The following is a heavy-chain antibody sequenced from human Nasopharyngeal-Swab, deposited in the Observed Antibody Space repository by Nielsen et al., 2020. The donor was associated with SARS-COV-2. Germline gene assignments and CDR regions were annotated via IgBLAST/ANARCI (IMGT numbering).Heavy chain of an antibody. J-gene: IGHJ1*01. CDR3: ARDLTAAGTGHAKYFQH. CDR2: INTDTGNP. Sequence: WVRQAPGQGLEWMGWINTDTGNPTYAQGFTGRFVFSLDTSVSTAYLQISSLKAEDTAVYYCARDLTAAGTGHAKYFQHWGQGTLVTVSS. D-gene: IGHD6-13*01. V-gene: IGHV7-4-1*02.